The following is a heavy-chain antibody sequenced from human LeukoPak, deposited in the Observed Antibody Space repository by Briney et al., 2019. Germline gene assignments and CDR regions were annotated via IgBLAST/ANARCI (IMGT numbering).Heavy chain of an antibody. Sequence: GASVKVSCKASGYTFTNYGISWVRQAPGQGLEWLGWISAFNGNTKYVQKPQGRVTMTTDTSTSTAYMELRSLRSDDTAVYYCARDLWDSNYGDYYYYGMDVWGQGTTVTVSS. D-gene: IGHD4-4*01. CDR3: ARDLWDSNYGDYYYYGMDV. CDR1: GYTFTNYG. V-gene: IGHV1-18*01. CDR2: ISAFNGNT. J-gene: IGHJ6*02.